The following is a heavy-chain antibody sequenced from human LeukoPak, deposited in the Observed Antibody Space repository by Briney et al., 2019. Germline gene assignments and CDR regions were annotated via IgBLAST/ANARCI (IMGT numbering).Heavy chain of an antibody. Sequence: ASVKVSCKASGYTFTGFYMHWVRQAPGQSLGWMGWINANSGGADYTQKFQGRVTMTRDTSITTVYMEVSRLRSDDTAVYYCARGPRYCSGGICYGSNFDYWGQGTLVTVSS. J-gene: IGHJ4*02. CDR2: INANSGGA. D-gene: IGHD2-15*01. CDR3: ARGPRYCSGGICYGSNFDY. CDR1: GYTFTGFY. V-gene: IGHV1-2*02.